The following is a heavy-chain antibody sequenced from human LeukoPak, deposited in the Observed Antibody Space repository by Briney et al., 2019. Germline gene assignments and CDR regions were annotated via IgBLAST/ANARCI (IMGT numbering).Heavy chain of an antibody. Sequence: SETLSLTCTVSGGSISSYYWSWIRQPAGKGLVWIGRTYTSGSTNYNPSLKSRVTMSVDTSKNQFSLKLSSVTAADTAVYYRARAELYRWGAFDIWGQGTMVTVSS. CDR1: GGSISSYY. CDR3: ARAELYRWGAFDI. J-gene: IGHJ3*02. D-gene: IGHD2-2*02. V-gene: IGHV4-4*07. CDR2: TYTSGST.